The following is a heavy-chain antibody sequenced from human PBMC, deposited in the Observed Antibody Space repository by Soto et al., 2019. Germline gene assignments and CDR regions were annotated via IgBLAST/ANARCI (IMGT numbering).Heavy chain of an antibody. V-gene: IGHV4-59*01. CDR3: ARDGYDASVSPYPDY. CDR1: GGSMSGYF. D-gene: IGHD3-10*01. Sequence: SETLSLTCRVSGGSMSGYFWSWIRQSPGKGLEWIGYIYYLGSTDYNTSLKSRVTISVDTSKKQFYLKLTSVTAADTAVYYCARDGYDASVSPYPDYWGPGTLVTVSS. CDR2: IYYLGST. J-gene: IGHJ4*02.